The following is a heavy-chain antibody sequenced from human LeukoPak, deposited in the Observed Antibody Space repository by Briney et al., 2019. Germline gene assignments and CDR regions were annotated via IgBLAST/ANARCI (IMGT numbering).Heavy chain of an antibody. CDR1: GYTFTSYG. CDR2: ISAYNGNT. D-gene: IGHD6-13*01. J-gene: IGHJ3*02. Sequence: ASVKVSCKASGYTFTSYGISWVRQAPGQGLEWMGWISAYNGNTNYAQKLQGRVTMTTDTSTSTAYMELRSLRSDDTAVYYCARDYGNGGAAGPRGAFDIWGQGTMVTVSS. V-gene: IGHV1-18*01. CDR3: ARDYGNGGAAGPRGAFDI.